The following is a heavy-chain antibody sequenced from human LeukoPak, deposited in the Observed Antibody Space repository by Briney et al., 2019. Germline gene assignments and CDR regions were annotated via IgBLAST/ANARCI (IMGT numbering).Heavy chain of an antibody. V-gene: IGHV3-21*01. CDR3: ARDGSRYYDSSGGFDY. CDR2: ISGSSSYI. D-gene: IGHD3-22*01. CDR1: GFTFSSYS. Sequence: GGSLRLSCAASGFTFSSYSMNWVRQAPGKGLEWVSSISGSSSYIYYADSVKGRFTISRDNAKNSLYLQMNSLRAEDTAVYYCARDGSRYYDSSGGFDYWGQGTLVTVSS. J-gene: IGHJ4*02.